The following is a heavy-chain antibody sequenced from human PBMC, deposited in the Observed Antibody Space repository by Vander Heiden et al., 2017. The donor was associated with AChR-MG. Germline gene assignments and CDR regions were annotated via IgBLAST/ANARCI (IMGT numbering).Heavy chain of an antibody. CDR1: GFTFSSYS. J-gene: IGHJ4*02. CDR3: ARAGADYYDSSGYYDY. D-gene: IGHD3-22*01. V-gene: IGHV3-48*01. Sequence: EVQLVESGRGLVQPGGALRLSRAAPGFTFSSYSMNWVRQAPGKGLEWVSYISSSSSTIYYADSVKGRFTISRDNAKNSLYLQMNSLRAEDTAVYYCARAGADYYDSSGYYDYWGQGTLVTVSS. CDR2: ISSSSSTI.